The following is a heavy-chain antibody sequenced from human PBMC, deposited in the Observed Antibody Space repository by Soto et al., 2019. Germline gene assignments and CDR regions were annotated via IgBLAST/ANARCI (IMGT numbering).Heavy chain of an antibody. D-gene: IGHD3-10*01. CDR2: ISWNSGSI. V-gene: IGHV3-9*01. CDR3: AKDMVRGVIVDAFDI. CDR1: GFTFDDYA. J-gene: IGHJ3*02. Sequence: EVQLVESGGGLVQPGRSLRLSCAASGFTFDDYAMHWVRQAPGKGLEWVAGISWNSGSIGYADSVKGRFTISRDNAKNSLYLQMNSLRAEDTGLYYCAKDMVRGVIVDAFDIWGQGTMVTVSS.